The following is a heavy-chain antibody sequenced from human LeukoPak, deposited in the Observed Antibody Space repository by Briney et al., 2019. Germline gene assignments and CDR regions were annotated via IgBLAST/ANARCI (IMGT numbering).Heavy chain of an antibody. V-gene: IGHV4-34*01. J-gene: IGHJ6*03. CDR2: INHSGST. CDR3: ASGPLYYYYMDV. CDR1: GGSFSGYY. D-gene: IGHD1-14*01. Sequence: SETLSLTCAVYGGSFSGYYWSWIRQPPGKGLEWIGEINHSGSTNYNPSLKSRVTISVDTSKNQFSLKLSSVTAADTAVYYCASGPLYYYYMDVWGKGTTVTVSS.